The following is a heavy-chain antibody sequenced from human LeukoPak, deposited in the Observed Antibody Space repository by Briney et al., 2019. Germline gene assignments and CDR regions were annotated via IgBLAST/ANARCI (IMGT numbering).Heavy chain of an antibody. D-gene: IGHD3-22*01. CDR2: INPSGGT. V-gene: IGHV1-2*02. CDR3: AREFRDYYDSSGYYGWFDP. Sequence: ASVKVSRKASGYSFTKYFMHWVRQAPGQGLEWMGIINPSGGTNYAQKFQGRVTMTRDTSISTAYMELSRLRSDDTAVYYCAREFRDYYDSSGYYGWFDPWGQGTLVTVSS. J-gene: IGHJ5*02. CDR1: GYSFTKYF.